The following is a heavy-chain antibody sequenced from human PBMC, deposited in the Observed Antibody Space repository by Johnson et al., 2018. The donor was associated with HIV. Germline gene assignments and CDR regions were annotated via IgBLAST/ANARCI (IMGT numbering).Heavy chain of an antibody. CDR1: GLSLSAYG. CDR3: ARTVVGSSYDAFDI. CDR2: IWPDGSNR. Sequence: QVQLMESGGGVVQPGTSLRLSCEGSGLSLSAYGLHWVRQAPGQGLAWVAVIWPDGSNRYYSASVKGRFTISRDHAKNTLFLQMDSLRPEDTAVYYCARTVVGSSYDAFDIWGQGTMVSVSS. V-gene: IGHV3-33*01. D-gene: IGHD4-23*01. J-gene: IGHJ3*02.